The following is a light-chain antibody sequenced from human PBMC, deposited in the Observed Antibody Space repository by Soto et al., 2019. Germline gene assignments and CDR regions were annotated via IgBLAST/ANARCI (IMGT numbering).Light chain of an antibody. Sequence: EVVSTQSQATLSLSPGERATLSCRASQSVSSYLAWYQQKPGQAPRLLVYGASTRATGIPGRFSGSGSGTEFTLTISSLQSEDFAVYYCQQYNNWPPKFGQGTKVDIK. CDR1: QSVSSY. CDR2: GAS. J-gene: IGKJ1*01. V-gene: IGKV3-15*01. CDR3: QQYNNWPPK.